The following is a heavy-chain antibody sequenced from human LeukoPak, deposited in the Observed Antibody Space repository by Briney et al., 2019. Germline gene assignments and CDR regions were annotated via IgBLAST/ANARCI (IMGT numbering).Heavy chain of an antibody. D-gene: IGHD1-1*01. CDR1: GGTFSSYA. Sequence: SVKVSCKASGGTFSSYAISWVRQAPGQGLEWMGGIIPIFGTANYAQKFQGRVTITADESTSTAYKELSSLRSEDTAVYYCARRSSLNWNLGYWGQGTLVTVSS. J-gene: IGHJ4*02. V-gene: IGHV1-69*13. CDR3: ARRSSLNWNLGY. CDR2: IIPIFGTA.